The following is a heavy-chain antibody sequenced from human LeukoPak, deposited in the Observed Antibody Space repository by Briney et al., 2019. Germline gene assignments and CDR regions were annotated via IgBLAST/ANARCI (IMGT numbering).Heavy chain of an antibody. V-gene: IGHV3-30*03. D-gene: IGHD1-26*01. Sequence: GGSLRLSCAASAFTFSSYDMHWVRQAPGKGLEWVSFISYDGSNEYYADSVKGRFTVSRDNSKNTLYLQMNSLRAEDTAVYYCARYPWGVGGTHWGQGTLVTVSS. J-gene: IGHJ4*02. CDR1: AFTFSSYD. CDR3: ARYPWGVGGTH. CDR2: ISYDGSNE.